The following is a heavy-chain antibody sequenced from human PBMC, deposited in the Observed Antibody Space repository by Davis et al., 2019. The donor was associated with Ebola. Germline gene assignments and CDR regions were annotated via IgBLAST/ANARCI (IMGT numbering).Heavy chain of an antibody. CDR1: GFTFSSYW. D-gene: IGHD2/OR15-2a*01. CDR3: ARDPDFN. Sequence: GESLKISCAASGFTFSSYWMSWVRQAPGKGLEWVANIKQDGSEKYYVDSVKGRFTISRDNTKNSLYLQMNSLTAEDTAVYYCARDPDFNWGQGTLVTVSS. V-gene: IGHV3-7*03. CDR2: IKQDGSEK. J-gene: IGHJ4*02.